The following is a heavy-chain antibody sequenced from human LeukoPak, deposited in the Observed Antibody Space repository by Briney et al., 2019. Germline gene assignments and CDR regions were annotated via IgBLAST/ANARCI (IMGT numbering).Heavy chain of an antibody. D-gene: IGHD6-25*01. CDR1: GFTFSSYA. J-gene: IGHJ6*02. CDR3: AKACQRLQLACMDV. V-gene: IGHV3-23*01. CDR2: ISGSGSST. Sequence: PGGSLRLSCAASGFTFSSYAMSWVRQAPGKGLEWVSAISGSGSSTYYADSVKGRFTISRDNTENILYLQMNGLGAEDTAVYYCAKACQRLQLACMDVWGQGTTVTVSS.